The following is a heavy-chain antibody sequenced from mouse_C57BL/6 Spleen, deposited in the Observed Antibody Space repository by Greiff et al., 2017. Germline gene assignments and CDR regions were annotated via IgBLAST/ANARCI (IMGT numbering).Heavy chain of an antibody. V-gene: IGHV1-82*01. CDR2: IYPGDGDT. CDR3: ANFGDYYGSSYWYFDV. Sequence: QVQLKQSGPELVKPGASVKISCKASGYAFSSSWMNWVKQRPGRGLEWIGRIYPGDGDTNYNGKFKGKATLTADKSSSTAYMQLSSLTSEDSAVYFCANFGDYYGSSYWYFDVWGTGTTVTVSS. CDR1: GYAFSSSW. J-gene: IGHJ1*03. D-gene: IGHD1-1*01.